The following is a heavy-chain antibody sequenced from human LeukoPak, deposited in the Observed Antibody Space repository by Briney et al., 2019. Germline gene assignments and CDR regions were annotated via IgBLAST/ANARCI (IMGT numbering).Heavy chain of an antibody. J-gene: IGHJ4*02. CDR3: ASGRGYSYGGFDY. CDR1: GGSISSYY. D-gene: IGHD5-18*01. Sequence: SETLSLTCTVSGGSISSYYWSWIRQPPGKGLEWIGYIYYSGSTNYNPSLKSRVTISVDTSRNQFSLRLSSVTAADTALYFCASGRGYSYGGFDYWGQGTLVTVSS. CDR2: IYYSGST. V-gene: IGHV4-59*01.